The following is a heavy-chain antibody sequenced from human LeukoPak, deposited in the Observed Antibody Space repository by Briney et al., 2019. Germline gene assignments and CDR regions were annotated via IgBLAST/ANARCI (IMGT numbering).Heavy chain of an antibody. J-gene: IGHJ5*02. Sequence: SETLSLTCAVPGYSISSGHFWGWIRPPPGKGLEWIGSIFQSGTTYYNPSLKSRVTISVDTSKNHFSLKLSSVTAADTAVYYCARHVSYNIIGSHWGGFDPWGQGTLVTVSS. CDR2: IFQSGTT. V-gene: IGHV4-38-2*01. CDR3: ARHVSYNIIGSHWGGFDP. CDR1: GYSISSGHF. D-gene: IGHD3-22*01.